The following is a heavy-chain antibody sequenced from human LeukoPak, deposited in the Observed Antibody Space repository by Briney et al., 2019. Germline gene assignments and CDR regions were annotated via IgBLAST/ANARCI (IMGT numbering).Heavy chain of an antibody. Sequence: PGGSLRLSWSAPGFTFSAYSINLVRQAPGKGPEWGLYISSSSTTIYYADSVKGRFTISRDNAKNSLYLQMNSLRAEDTAVYYCARDPHSIPTYFDYWGQGTLVTVSS. D-gene: IGHD4-11*01. CDR1: GFTFSAYS. V-gene: IGHV3-48*01. J-gene: IGHJ4*02. CDR3: ARDPHSIPTYFDY. CDR2: ISSSSTTI.